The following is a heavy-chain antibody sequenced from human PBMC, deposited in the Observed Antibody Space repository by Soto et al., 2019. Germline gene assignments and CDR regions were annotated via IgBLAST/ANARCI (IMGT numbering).Heavy chain of an antibody. J-gene: IGHJ5*01. CDR2: IYHTGST. CDR3: ASKLPGYCSSTSCSGLGFDS. D-gene: IGHD2-2*01. Sequence: QVQLQESGPGLVKPSGTLSLTCAVSGGSISNRYWWSWVRQPPGKGLEWIGEIYHTGSTNSNPSRKSRVTISVDKSKNQFSLKLTSVTAAETAMYYCASKLPGYCSSTSCSGLGFDSWGQGTLVTVSS. CDR1: GGSISNRYW. V-gene: IGHV4-4*02.